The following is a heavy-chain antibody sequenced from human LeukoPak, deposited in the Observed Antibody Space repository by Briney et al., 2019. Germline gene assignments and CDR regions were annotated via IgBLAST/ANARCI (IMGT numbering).Heavy chain of an antibody. V-gene: IGHV1-46*01. CDR1: GYSFTKYW. Sequence: ASVKVSCTASGYSFTKYWMHWVRQAPGQGLGWMGVINPSGGGTTYAQKFQGRVTMTRDTSTSTVYMEMSRLRYEDTAVYYCARDSHGFGEWSPYFYGMDVWGQGTTVTVSS. J-gene: IGHJ6*02. CDR3: ARDSHGFGEWSPYFYGMDV. D-gene: IGHD3-10*01. CDR2: INPSGGGT.